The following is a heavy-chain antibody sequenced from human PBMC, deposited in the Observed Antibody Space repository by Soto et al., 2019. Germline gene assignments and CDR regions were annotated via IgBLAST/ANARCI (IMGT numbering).Heavy chain of an antibody. CDR3: AREKNSGYYRTVDY. CDR1: GFTLSGHG. Sequence: QVQLVASGGGVVQTGRSLRLSCAASGFTLSGHGLHLVRQAPGKGLEWVAVVTHDGTERHYPDSVKGRFTITRDISKNRFYLPMNSLRVEDTAMYYCAREKNSGYYRTVDYWGQGTLVNVS. D-gene: IGHD3-10*01. J-gene: IGHJ4*02. CDR2: VTHDGTER. V-gene: IGHV3-30*03.